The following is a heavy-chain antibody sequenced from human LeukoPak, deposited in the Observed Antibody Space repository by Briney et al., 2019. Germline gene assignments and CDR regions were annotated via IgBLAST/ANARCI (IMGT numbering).Heavy chain of an antibody. CDR2: ISSSGSTI. CDR3: AKGGPGIAAPLDY. CDR1: GFSFTTHA. D-gene: IGHD6-6*01. Sequence: GGSLRLSCVASGFSFTTHAMGWVRQAPGKGLEWVSYISSSGSTIYYADSVKGRFTISRDNAKNSLYLQMNSLRAEDTAVYYCAKGGPGIAAPLDYWGQGTLVTVSS. J-gene: IGHJ4*02. V-gene: IGHV3-11*01.